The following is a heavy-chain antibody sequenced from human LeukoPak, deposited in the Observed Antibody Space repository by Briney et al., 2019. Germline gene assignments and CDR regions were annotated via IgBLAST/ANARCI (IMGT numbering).Heavy chain of an antibody. V-gene: IGHV3-21*01. D-gene: IGHD6-19*01. CDR1: GFTFSSYS. CDR2: INSSSSYI. Sequence: GGSLRLSCAASGFTFSSYSMNWVRQAPGKGLEWVSSINSSSSYIYYADSVKGRFTISRDNAKTSLYLQMNSLRAEDTAGYYCARDLESSGWPEYWGQGTLVTVSS. CDR3: ARDLESSGWPEY. J-gene: IGHJ4*02.